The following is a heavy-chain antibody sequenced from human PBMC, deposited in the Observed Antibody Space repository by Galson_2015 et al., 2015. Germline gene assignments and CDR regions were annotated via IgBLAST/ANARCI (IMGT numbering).Heavy chain of an antibody. CDR2: IKQDGSEK. Sequence: SLRLSCAASGFTFSSYWMSWVRQAPGKGLEWVANIKQDGSEKYYVDSVKGRFTISRDNAKNSLYLQMNSLRAEDTAVYYCARDKGEGGYYYGSGSYPSPTYYYYYYMDVWGKGTTVTVSS. V-gene: IGHV3-7*01. CDR1: GFTFSSYW. D-gene: IGHD3-10*01. CDR3: ARDKGEGGYYYGSGSYPSPTYYYYYYMDV. J-gene: IGHJ6*03.